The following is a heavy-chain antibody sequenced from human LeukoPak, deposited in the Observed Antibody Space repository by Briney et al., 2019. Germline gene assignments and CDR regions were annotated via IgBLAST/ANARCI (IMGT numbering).Heavy chain of an antibody. CDR3: AREWN. Sequence: GGSLRLSCVASGFTFRTDWMSWGRQAPGKGPEWVASIKDDGSEIYYVDSVRGRFTISRDNAKNSLYLQMNSLRAEDTAVYYCAREWNWGQGSLVTVSS. CDR2: IKDDGSEI. J-gene: IGHJ4*02. CDR1: GFTFRTDW. V-gene: IGHV3-7*01.